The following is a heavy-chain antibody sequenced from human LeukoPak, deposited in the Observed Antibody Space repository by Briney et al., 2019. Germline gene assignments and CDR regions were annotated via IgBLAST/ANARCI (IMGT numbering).Heavy chain of an antibody. D-gene: IGHD2-2*01. J-gene: IGHJ5*02. Sequence: SVKVSCKASGGTFSSYAISWVRQAPGQGLEWMGGIIPIFGTANYAQKFQGRATITADESTSTAYMELSSLRSEDTAVYYCARVIVDCSSTSCYVGWFDPWGQGTLVTVS. CDR1: GGTFSSYA. CDR2: IIPIFGTA. CDR3: ARVIVDCSSTSCYVGWFDP. V-gene: IGHV1-69*13.